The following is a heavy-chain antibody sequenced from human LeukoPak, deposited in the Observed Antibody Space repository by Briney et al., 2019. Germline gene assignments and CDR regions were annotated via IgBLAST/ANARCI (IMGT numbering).Heavy chain of an antibody. Sequence: GGSLRLSCAASGFTFSSYAMSWVRQAPGKGLEWVSAISGSGGSTYYADSVKGRFTISGDNSKNTLYLQMNSLRAEDTAVYYCAKARGYSYGFFFDYWGQGTLVTVSS. CDR2: ISGSGGST. D-gene: IGHD5-18*01. CDR1: GFTFSSYA. V-gene: IGHV3-23*01. CDR3: AKARGYSYGFFFDY. J-gene: IGHJ4*02.